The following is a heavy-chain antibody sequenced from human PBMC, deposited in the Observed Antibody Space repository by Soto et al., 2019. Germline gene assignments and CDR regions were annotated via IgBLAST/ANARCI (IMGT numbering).Heavy chain of an antibody. J-gene: IGHJ5*02. V-gene: IGHV1-69*13. D-gene: IGHD3-9*01. Sequence: ASVKVSCKASGGTFSSNVITWVRQAPGQGLEWMGVIIPLFGTANYAQKFQGRVTITVDESTSTAYMELSSLRSEDTAVYYCARARGGEDVLTGIYWFDPWGQGTLVTVSS. CDR3: ARARGGEDVLTGIYWFDP. CDR1: GGTFSSNV. CDR2: IIPLFGTA.